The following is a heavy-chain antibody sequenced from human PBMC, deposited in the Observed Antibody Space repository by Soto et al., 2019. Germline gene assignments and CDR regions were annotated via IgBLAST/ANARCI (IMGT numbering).Heavy chain of an antibody. D-gene: IGHD6-13*01. CDR3: AREGSSWPFDP. CDR1: GFTFSSYA. V-gene: IGHV3-30-3*01. J-gene: IGHJ5*02. Sequence: GGSLRLSCAASGFTFSSYAMHWVRQAPGKGLEWVAVISYDGSNKYYADSVKGRFTISRDNSKNTLYLQMNSLRAEDTAVYYCAREGSSWPFDPWGQGTLVTVSS. CDR2: ISYDGSNK.